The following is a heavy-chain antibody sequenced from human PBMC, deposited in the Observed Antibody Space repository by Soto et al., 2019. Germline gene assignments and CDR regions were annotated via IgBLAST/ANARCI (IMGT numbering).Heavy chain of an antibody. CDR1: GGSISSYY. J-gene: IGHJ6*02. D-gene: IGHD6-19*01. CDR3: ERDLGWNSYYYGMDV. CDR2: IYYSGST. V-gene: IGHV4-59*01. Sequence: TSETLSLTCTVSGGSISSYYWSWIRQPPGKGLEWIGYIYYSGSTNYNPSLKSRVTISVDTSKNQFSLKLSSVTAADTAVYYCERDLGWNSYYYGMDVWGQGTTVTVS.